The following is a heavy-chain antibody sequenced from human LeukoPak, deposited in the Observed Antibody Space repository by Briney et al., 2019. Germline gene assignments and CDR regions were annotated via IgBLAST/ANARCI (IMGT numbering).Heavy chain of an antibody. Sequence: SETLSLTCAVSGYSISSGYYWGWIRQPPGTGLEWIGSIYHSGSTYYNPSLKSRVTISVDTSKNQFSLKLSSVAAADTAVYYCAGSKSVRPYPIDYWGQGTLVTVSS. V-gene: IGHV4-38-2*01. J-gene: IGHJ4*02. CDR3: AGSKSVRPYPIDY. D-gene: IGHD1-1*01. CDR2: IYHSGST. CDR1: GYSISSGYY.